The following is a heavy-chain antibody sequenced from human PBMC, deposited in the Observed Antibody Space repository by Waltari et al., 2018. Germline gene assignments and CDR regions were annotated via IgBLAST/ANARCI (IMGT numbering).Heavy chain of an antibody. CDR3: TRQTLGYCTSAACRRLEA. Sequence: QVQLQESGPRLVKPSETLSLTCDVSGYAINSGFYWGWFRQAPEKGLEWIATIYHDGPTFYNPSLTSRVTTSMDTSKNQISLKLKSVTAADTAVYYCTRQTLGYCTSAACRRLEAWGQGTLVTVSS. D-gene: IGHD2-8*02. CDR2: IYHDGPT. J-gene: IGHJ5*02. CDR1: GYAINSGFY. V-gene: IGHV4-38-2*01.